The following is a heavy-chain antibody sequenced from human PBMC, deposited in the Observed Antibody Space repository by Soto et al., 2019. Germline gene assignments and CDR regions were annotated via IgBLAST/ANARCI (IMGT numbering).Heavy chain of an antibody. V-gene: IGHV3-53*02. CDR2: IYSGGST. D-gene: IGHD4-17*01. CDR1: GFTVSSNY. Sequence: EVQLVETGGCLIQPGGSLRLSCAASGFTVSSNYMSWVRQAPGKGLEWVSVIYSGGSTYYADSVKGRFTISRDNSKNTLYLQMNSLRAEDTAVYYCARGGAPTVTYYYGMDVWGQGTTVTVSS. J-gene: IGHJ6*02. CDR3: ARGGAPTVTYYYGMDV.